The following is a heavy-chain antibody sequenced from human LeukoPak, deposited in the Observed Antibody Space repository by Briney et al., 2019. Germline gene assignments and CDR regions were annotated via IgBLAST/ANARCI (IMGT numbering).Heavy chain of an antibody. CDR1: GFTFSSYG. V-gene: IGHV3-33*01. CDR2: IWYDGSNK. D-gene: IGHD2-15*01. J-gene: IGHJ4*02. CDR3: ARSYCSGGSCYSADY. Sequence: GGSLRLSCAASGFTFSSYGMHWVRQAPGKGLGWVAVIWYDGSNKYYADSVKGRFTISRDNSKNTLYLQMNSLRAEDTAVYYCARSYCSGGSCYSADYWGQGTLVTVSS.